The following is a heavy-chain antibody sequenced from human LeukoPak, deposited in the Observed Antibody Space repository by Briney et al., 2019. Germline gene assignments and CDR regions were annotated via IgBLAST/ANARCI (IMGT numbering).Heavy chain of an antibody. CDR3: ARVVGAWGVGRLDY. J-gene: IGHJ4*02. CDR1: GYTLTELS. CDR2: FDPEDGET. D-gene: IGHD3-10*01. Sequence: ASVKVSCKVAGYTLTELSMHWVRQAPGKGLEWMGGFDPEDGETIYAQKFQGRVTMTRNTSISTAYMELSSLRSEDTAVYYCARVVGAWGVGRLDYWGQGTLVTVSS. V-gene: IGHV1-24*01.